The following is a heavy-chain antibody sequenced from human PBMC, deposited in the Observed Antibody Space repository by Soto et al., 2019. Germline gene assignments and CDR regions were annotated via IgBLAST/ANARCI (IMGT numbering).Heavy chain of an antibody. J-gene: IGHJ6*02. CDR1: GYSFTSYW. V-gene: IGHV5-51*01. Sequence: GEPLKISCKGSGYSFTSYWIGWVRQMPGKGLEWMGIIYPGDSDTRYSPSFQGQVTISADKSISTAYLQWSSLKASDTAMYYCARRSGGNQYYYYGMDVWGQGTTVTVSS. D-gene: IGHD2-15*01. CDR3: ARRSGGNQYYYYGMDV. CDR2: IYPGDSDT.